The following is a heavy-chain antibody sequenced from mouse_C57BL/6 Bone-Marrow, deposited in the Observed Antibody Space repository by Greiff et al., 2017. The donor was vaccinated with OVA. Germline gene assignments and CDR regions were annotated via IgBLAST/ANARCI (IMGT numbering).Heavy chain of an antibody. J-gene: IGHJ2*01. D-gene: IGHD1-1*01. Sequence: DVQLVESGGGLVQPGGSLSLSCAASGFTFTDYYMSWVRQPPGKALEWLGFIRNKANGYTTAYSASVKGRFTIARDNSQSILYLQMNALRAEDSATYYCARFASLLLRDVYFDYWGQGTTLTVSS. CDR2: IRNKANGYTT. V-gene: IGHV7-3*01. CDR3: ARFASLLLRDVYFDY. CDR1: GFTFTDYY.